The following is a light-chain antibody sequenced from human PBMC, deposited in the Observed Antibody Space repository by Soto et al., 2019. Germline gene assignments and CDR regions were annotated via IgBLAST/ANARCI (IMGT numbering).Light chain of an antibody. Sequence: ELVLTQSPGTLSLSPGERATLSCRASQSVSSNLAWYQQKPGQAPRLLIHGASTRATGFPARFSGSGSGTDFTLTISSLQSEDFAIYYCQQYNNWPWAFGQGTKVDIK. CDR1: QSVSSN. CDR3: QQYNNWPWA. CDR2: GAS. J-gene: IGKJ1*01. V-gene: IGKV3-15*01.